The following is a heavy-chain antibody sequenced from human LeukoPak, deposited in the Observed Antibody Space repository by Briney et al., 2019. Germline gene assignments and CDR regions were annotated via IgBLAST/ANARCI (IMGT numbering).Heavy chain of an antibody. J-gene: IGHJ4*02. Sequence: GGSLRLSCAASGFTFSNSGMHWVRQAPGKGLEWVAVVSYDGSDNYYADSVKGRFTISRDNAKNSLYLQMNSLRAEDTAVYYCARDLFDDYDSSGYPFHYWGQGTLVTVSS. CDR3: ARDLFDDYDSSGYPFHY. V-gene: IGHV3-30*03. CDR2: VSYDGSDN. CDR1: GFTFSNSG. D-gene: IGHD3-22*01.